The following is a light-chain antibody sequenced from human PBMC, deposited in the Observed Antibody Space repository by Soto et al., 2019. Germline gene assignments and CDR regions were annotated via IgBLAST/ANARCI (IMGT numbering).Light chain of an antibody. CDR3: SSYTSSSAYV. Sequence: QSALTQPASVSASPGQSITISCTGTSSDVGGYKYVSWYQQHPGKAPKLMIYDVNNRPSGVSNRFSGSKSGNTASLTISGLQAEDEADYYCSSYTSSSAYVFGTGTKLTVL. CDR2: DVN. CDR1: SSDVGGYKY. V-gene: IGLV2-14*01. J-gene: IGLJ1*01.